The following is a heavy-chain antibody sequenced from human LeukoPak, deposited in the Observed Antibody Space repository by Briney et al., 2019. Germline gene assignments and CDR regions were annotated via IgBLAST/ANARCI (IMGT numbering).Heavy chain of an antibody. Sequence: PGGSLRLSCVASGFTFDSYWMTWVRQAPGKGLEWVANIKQDGSKKNYVDSVKGRFTISRDNAKNSLFLQMNSLRAEDTAVYYCAKQYSSGWYLPYNWFDPWGQGTLVTVSS. D-gene: IGHD6-19*01. CDR3: AKQYSSGWYLPYNWFDP. V-gene: IGHV3-7*03. CDR2: IKQDGSKK. CDR1: GFTFDSYW. J-gene: IGHJ5*02.